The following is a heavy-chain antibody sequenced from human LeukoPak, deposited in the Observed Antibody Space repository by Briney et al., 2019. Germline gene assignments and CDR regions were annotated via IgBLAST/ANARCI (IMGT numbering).Heavy chain of an antibody. D-gene: IGHD3-10*01. CDR2: INPNSGVT. CDR3: ARGNFYDNKGYSPELRY. Sequence: ASVKVSCKASGYTFTDDYVHWVRQAPGQGLEWMGWINPNSGVTNYVQKFQSRVTMTRDTSISTAYMELSRLTSDDTAVYYCARGNFYDNKGYSPELRYWGQGTLVTVSS. V-gene: IGHV1-2*02. J-gene: IGHJ4*02. CDR1: GYTFTDDY.